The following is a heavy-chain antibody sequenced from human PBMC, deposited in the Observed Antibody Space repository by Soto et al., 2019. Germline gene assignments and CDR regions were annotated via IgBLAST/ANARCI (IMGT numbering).Heavy chain of an antibody. D-gene: IGHD2-21*01. CDR3: ARDMGVDYFYAGMVV. V-gene: IGHV4-59*01. Sequence: PSETLSLTCTVSGGSISSYYWSWIRQPPGKGLEWIGYIYYSGSTNYNPSLKSRVTISVDTSKNQFSLKLSSVTAADTAVYYCARDMGVDYFYAGMVVWAQGTTLEVSS. J-gene: IGHJ6*01. CDR2: IYYSGST. CDR1: GGSISSYY.